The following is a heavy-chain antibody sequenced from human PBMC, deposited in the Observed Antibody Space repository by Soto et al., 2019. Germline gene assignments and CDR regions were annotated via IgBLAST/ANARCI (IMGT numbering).Heavy chain of an antibody. CDR3: AREMGGSIDY. J-gene: IGHJ4*02. Sequence: QLQLQESGPGLVKPSETLSLTCTVSGGSISSSSYYWGWIRQPPGKGLEWIGTIYHSGRTYYKPSLKSRVTISVDTSKTQFSLKLNSVTAADTAIYYCAREMGGSIDYWGQGTLVTVSS. CDR2: IYHSGRT. D-gene: IGHD1-26*01. CDR1: GGSISSSSYY. V-gene: IGHV4-39*01.